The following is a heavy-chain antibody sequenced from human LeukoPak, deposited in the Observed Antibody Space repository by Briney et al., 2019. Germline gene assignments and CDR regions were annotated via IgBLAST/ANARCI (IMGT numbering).Heavy chain of an antibody. CDR3: ARDGINWGLDY. D-gene: IGHD7-27*01. Sequence: PGRSLRLSCAVSGLTFSRSGMHWVRQAPGKGLEWVALILYDGSKKYYADSVKGRFTISRDNSKNTMYLEMNSLRTEDTAVYHCARDGINWGLDYWGQGTQVIVS. J-gene: IGHJ4*02. CDR2: ILYDGSKK. CDR1: GLTFSRSG. V-gene: IGHV3-33*05.